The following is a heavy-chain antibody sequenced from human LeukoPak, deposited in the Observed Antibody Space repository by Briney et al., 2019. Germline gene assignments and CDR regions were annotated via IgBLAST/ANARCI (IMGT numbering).Heavy chain of an antibody. Sequence: ASVKVSCNASGYTFTSYGISWVRQAPGQGLEWMGWISAYNGNTNYAQKLQGRVTMTTDTSTSTAYMELRSLRSDDTAVYYCARDWKRRYCSGGSCYQFDPWGQGTLVTVSS. CDR2: ISAYNGNT. CDR1: GYTFTSYG. V-gene: IGHV1-18*01. D-gene: IGHD2-15*01. J-gene: IGHJ5*02. CDR3: ARDWKRRYCSGGSCYQFDP.